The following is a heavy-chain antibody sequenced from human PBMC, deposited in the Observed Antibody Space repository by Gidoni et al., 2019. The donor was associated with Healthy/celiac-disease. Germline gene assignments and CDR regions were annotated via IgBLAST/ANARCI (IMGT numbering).Heavy chain of an antibody. CDR2: IYWNDDK. CDR3: AHRRVEAAAFPFDY. D-gene: IGHD6-13*01. J-gene: IGHJ4*02. V-gene: IGHV2-5*01. Sequence: QITLKESGPTLVKPTQPLTLTCTFSGFSLSTSGVGVGWIRQPPGKALEWLALIYWNDDKRYSPSLKSRLTITKDTSKNQVVLTMTNMDPVDTATYYCAHRRVEAAAFPFDYWGQGTLVTVSS. CDR1: GFSLSTSGVG.